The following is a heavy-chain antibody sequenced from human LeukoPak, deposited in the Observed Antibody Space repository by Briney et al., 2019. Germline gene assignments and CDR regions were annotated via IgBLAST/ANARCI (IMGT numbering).Heavy chain of an antibody. J-gene: IGHJ4*02. CDR3: ARMAGGSGSYLFDY. V-gene: IGHV6-1*01. CDR1: GDSVSSNSAA. D-gene: IGHD3-10*01. CDR2: TYYRSKWYN. Sequence: SQTLSLTCALSGDSVSSNSAAWNWIRQSPSRGLEWLGRTYYRSKWYNDYAVCVKSRITINPDTSKNQFSLQLNSVTPEDTAVYYCARMAGGSGSYLFDYWGQGTLVTVSS.